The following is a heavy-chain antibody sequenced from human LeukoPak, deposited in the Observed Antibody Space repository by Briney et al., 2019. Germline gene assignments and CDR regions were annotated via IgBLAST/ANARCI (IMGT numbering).Heavy chain of an antibody. D-gene: IGHD3-10*01. CDR3: ARAYYYGSGSSLNPFAY. CDR1: VFTFSSYW. CDR2: IKQDGREK. J-gene: IGHJ4*02. V-gene: IGHV3-7*01. Sequence: GGSLRLSCAASVFTFSSYWMSWVRQAPGKGVEGVANIKQDGREKFYVVCVKGRFNISRDNAKNSLYLQMNSLRAEETAVYYCARAYYYGSGSSLNPFAYWGQGTLVTVSS.